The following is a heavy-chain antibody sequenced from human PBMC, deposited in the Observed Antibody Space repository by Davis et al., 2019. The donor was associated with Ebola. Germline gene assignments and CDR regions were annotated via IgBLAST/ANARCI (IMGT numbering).Heavy chain of an antibody. Sequence: PGGSLRLSCTASEFSFSIYAMSWVRQAPGKGLEWVSTLGTSADTYYAESVKGRFTISRDNSKNTLYLQMNGLRVEDTAIYYCAKDTSNIWFDIWGQGTMVTVSS. D-gene: IGHD1-26*01. CDR2: LGTSADT. CDR1: EFSFSIYA. J-gene: IGHJ3*02. V-gene: IGHV3-23*01. CDR3: AKDTSNIWFDI.